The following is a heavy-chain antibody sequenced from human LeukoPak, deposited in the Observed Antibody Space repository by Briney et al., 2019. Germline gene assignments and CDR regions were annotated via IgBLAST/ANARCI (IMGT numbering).Heavy chain of an antibody. Sequence: PGGSLRLSCSASGFTFSKYAMHWVRQAPGKGREYVSGICRNGVSTFYADSMKGRFTISRDNSKSTLYLQIGSLRGEDTHVFYCVKDGLAYCSSATCYAPLDCWGQGSLVTVSS. D-gene: IGHD2-2*01. CDR3: VKDGLAYCSSATCYAPLDC. V-gene: IGHV3-64D*06. CDR2: ICRNGVST. CDR1: GFTFSKYA. J-gene: IGHJ4*02.